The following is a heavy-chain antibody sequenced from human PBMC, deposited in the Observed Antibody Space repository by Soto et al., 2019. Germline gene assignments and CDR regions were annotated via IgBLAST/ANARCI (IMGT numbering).Heavy chain of an antibody. CDR3: ARNGTYSSTLSQYSGMAV. J-gene: IGHJ6*02. CDR1: GGTFDNFI. D-gene: IGHD1-26*01. Sequence: QVQLVQSGAEVKEPGSSVRVSCKASGGTFDNFIMNWVRQTPGQGLEWMGGIVPMLGTPTYAEKFKGRVTISATGSTSTMYMEVTSLRPEDTAIYYCARNGTYSSTLSQYSGMAVWGQGTTVTVSS. V-gene: IGHV1-69*01. CDR2: IVPMLGTP.